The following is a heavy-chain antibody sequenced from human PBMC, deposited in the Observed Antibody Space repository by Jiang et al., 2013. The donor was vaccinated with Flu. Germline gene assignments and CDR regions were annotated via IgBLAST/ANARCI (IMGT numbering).Heavy chain of an antibody. CDR1: GYTFTSYD. V-gene: IGHV1-8*01. J-gene: IGHJ6*02. Sequence: SGAEVKKPGASVKVSCKASGYTFTSYDINWVRQATGQGLEWMGWMNPNSGNTGYAQKFQGRVTMTRNTSISTAYMELSSLRSEDTAVYYCCVVVPAAMSYYYYYGMDVWGQGTTVTVSS. CDR2: MNPNSGNT. D-gene: IGHD2-2*01. CDR3: CVVVPAAMSYYYYYGMDV.